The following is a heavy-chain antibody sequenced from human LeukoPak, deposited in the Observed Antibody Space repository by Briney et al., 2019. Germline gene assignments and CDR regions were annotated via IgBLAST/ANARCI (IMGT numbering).Heavy chain of an antibody. J-gene: IGHJ5*02. CDR2: ISSTSTFI. D-gene: IGHD3-16*01. CDR1: GFTFSRYS. CDR3: VRDGGTDWYDP. Sequence: PGGSLRLSCAASGFTFSRYSMNWVRQAPGKGLEWVASISSTSTFIYSADSVKGRFTISRDTAKNSLYLQMNSLRVEDTAMYYCVRDGGTDWYDPWGQGTLVTVFS. V-gene: IGHV3-21*01.